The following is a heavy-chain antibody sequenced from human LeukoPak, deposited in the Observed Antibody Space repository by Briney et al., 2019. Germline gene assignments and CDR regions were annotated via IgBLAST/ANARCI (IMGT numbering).Heavy chain of an antibody. J-gene: IGHJ4*02. V-gene: IGHV3-23*01. CDR2: IGGSGRST. Sequence: GGSLTLSCAASGFRFSNYAMSWVRQAPGKGLEWVSGIGGSGRSTYYADSVKGRFTISRDNSKNTLYLQMNSLRAEDTAVYYCAKLWFGELGAVYFDYWGQGTLVTVSS. CDR1: GFRFSNYA. D-gene: IGHD3-10*01. CDR3: AKLWFGELGAVYFDY.